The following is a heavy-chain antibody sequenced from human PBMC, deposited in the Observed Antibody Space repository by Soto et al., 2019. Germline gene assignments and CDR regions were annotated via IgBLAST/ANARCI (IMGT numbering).Heavy chain of an antibody. CDR1: GGSISSYY. J-gene: IGHJ2*01. CDR3: ARERDGYSSGWTHYWYFDL. D-gene: IGHD6-19*01. Sequence: QVQLQESGPGLVKPSETLSLTCTVSGGSISSYYWSWIRQPPGKGLEWIGYIYYSGSTNYNPSLKSRVTISVDTSKNQFSLKLSSVTAADTAVYYCARERDGYSSGWTHYWYFDLWGRGTLVTVSS. CDR2: IYYSGST. V-gene: IGHV4-59*01.